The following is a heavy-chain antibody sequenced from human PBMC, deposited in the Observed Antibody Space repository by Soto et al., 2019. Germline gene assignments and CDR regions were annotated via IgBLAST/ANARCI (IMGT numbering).Heavy chain of an antibody. J-gene: IGHJ6*02. D-gene: IGHD1-26*01. CDR3: ARDPVSREPKPYYYYGMDV. Sequence: ASVKVSCKASGGTFSSYAISWVRQAPGQGLEWMGGIIPIFGTANYAQKFQGRVTITADESTSTAYMELSSLRSEDTAVYYCARDPVSREPKPYYYYGMDVWGQGTTVTASS. CDR2: IIPIFGTA. CDR1: GGTFSSYA. V-gene: IGHV1-69*13.